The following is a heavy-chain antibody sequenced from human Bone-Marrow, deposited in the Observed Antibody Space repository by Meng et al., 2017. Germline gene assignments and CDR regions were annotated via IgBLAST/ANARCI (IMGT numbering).Heavy chain of an antibody. CDR2: ISYDGSNK. V-gene: IGHV3-30*01. J-gene: IGHJ4*02. CDR3: ARFALLDY. Sequence: QVQLVGSGGGVGKPGRSLRLSCAASGFTFSSYAMHWVRQAPGKGLEWVAVISYDGSNKYYADSVKGRFTISRDNSKNTLYLQMNSLRAEDTAVYYCARFALLDYWGQGTLVTVSS. CDR1: GFTFSSYA. D-gene: IGHD3-10*01.